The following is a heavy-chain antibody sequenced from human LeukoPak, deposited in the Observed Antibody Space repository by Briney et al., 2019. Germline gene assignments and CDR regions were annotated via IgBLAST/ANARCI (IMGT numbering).Heavy chain of an antibody. V-gene: IGHV3-48*02. J-gene: IGHJ4*02. CDR3: ARSRGYSYGYVDY. D-gene: IGHD5-18*01. CDR1: GFTFSSYS. CDR2: ISSSSGSI. Sequence: GGSLRLSCAASGFTFSSYSMNWVRQAPGRGLEWVSYISSSSGSIYYADSVKGRFSVSRDNAENSLYLQMNSLRDEDTAVYYCARSRGYSYGYVDYWGQGTLVTVSS.